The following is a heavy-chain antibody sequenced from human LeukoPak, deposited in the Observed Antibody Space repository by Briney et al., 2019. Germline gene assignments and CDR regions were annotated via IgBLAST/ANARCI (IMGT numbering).Heavy chain of an antibody. D-gene: IGHD3/OR15-3a*01. Sequence: ASVKVSCKASGYTFTSNGISWVRQAPGQGLEWMGWISAYNGNTNFGQKFQGRVTMTTDTSTSTAYMELRSLRSDDTAVYYCARVPSRTGKYGGLDYWGQGTLVTVSS. CDR1: GYTFTSNG. J-gene: IGHJ4*02. V-gene: IGHV1-18*01. CDR2: ISAYNGNT. CDR3: ARVPSRTGKYGGLDY.